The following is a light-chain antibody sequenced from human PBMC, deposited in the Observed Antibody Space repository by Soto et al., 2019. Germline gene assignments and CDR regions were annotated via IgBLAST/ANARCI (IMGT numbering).Light chain of an antibody. CDR2: WAS. V-gene: IGKV4-1*01. CDR3: QQYYSYPLT. J-gene: IGKJ4*01. CDR1: QRVLYSSNNNNY. Sequence: DIVMTQSPDSLAVSLGERATINCKSSQRVLYSSNNNNYLAWYQQKPGQPPKLLIYWASTRESGVPDRFSGSGSGTDFTLTISSLQAEDVAVYYCQQYYSYPLTFGGGTKVEIK.